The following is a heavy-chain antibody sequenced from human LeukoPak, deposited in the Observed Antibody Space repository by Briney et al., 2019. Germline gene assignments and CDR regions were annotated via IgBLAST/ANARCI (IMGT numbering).Heavy chain of an antibody. D-gene: IGHD1-26*01. CDR1: GFSVSDYS. Sequence: PGGSLRLSCAASGFSVSDYSISWIRQSPGKGPEWISYVMSGRGSTNYADSVKGRFTISRDNAKNSVALQLDGLRADDTAVYFCTRERQGSYYVFESWGQGTLVTVSS. CDR2: VMSGRGST. J-gene: IGHJ4*02. CDR3: TRERQGSYYVFES. V-gene: IGHV3-11*05.